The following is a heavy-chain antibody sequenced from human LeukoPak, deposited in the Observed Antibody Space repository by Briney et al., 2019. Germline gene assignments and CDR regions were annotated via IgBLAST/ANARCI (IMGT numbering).Heavy chain of an antibody. CDR1: GFTLSSFT. CDR2: NSNSNM. Sequence: GGSLRLSCAASGFTLSSFTMNWVRQTPGKGLEWVSSNSNSNMYYADSVKGRFTISRDDAKNSVHLQMSSLRAEDTAVYYCARVRVTGYSNFAYWGQGTLVTVSS. J-gene: IGHJ4*02. D-gene: IGHD3-9*01. CDR3: ARVRVTGYSNFAY. V-gene: IGHV3-21*04.